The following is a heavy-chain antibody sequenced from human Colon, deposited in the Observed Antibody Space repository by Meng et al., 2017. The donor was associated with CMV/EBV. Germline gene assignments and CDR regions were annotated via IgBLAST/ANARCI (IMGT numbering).Heavy chain of an antibody. CDR2: INGYNGHT. CDR3: ARGLQNGFFDY. CDR1: GYSFISYG. Sequence: GESLKISCKASGYSFISYGIGWVRQAPGQGLEWMGWINGYNGHTIYAQNLQGRVTMTTDTPTSTAYMEVRSLRSDDTAVYYCARGLQNGFFDYWGQGTLVTVSS. J-gene: IGHJ4*02. D-gene: IGHD4-11*01. V-gene: IGHV1-18*01.